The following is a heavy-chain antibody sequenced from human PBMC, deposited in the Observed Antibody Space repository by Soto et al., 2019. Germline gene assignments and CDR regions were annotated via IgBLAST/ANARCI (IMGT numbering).Heavy chain of an antibody. CDR1: GGSFSGYY. V-gene: IGHV4-34*01. Sequence: QVQLQQWGAGLLKPSETLSLTCAVYGGSFSGYYWSWIRQPPGKGLEWIGEINHSGSTNYNPSLKSRVTISVDTSKNQFSVKLSSVTAADTAVYYCAREGYDPGYFDYWGQGTLVTVSS. J-gene: IGHJ4*02. CDR3: AREGYDPGYFDY. D-gene: IGHD5-12*01. CDR2: INHSGST.